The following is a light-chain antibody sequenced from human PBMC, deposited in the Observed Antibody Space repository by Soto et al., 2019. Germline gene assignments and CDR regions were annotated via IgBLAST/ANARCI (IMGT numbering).Light chain of an antibody. J-gene: IGKJ1*01. CDR3: QQSYSTPPWT. CDR1: QSISSW. Sequence: DIPMTQSPSTLSASVGDRVTITCRASQSISSWLAWYQQKLGRAPRLLIYDASSLESGVPSRFSGSGYGTEFTLTISSLQPDDFATYFCQQSYSTPPWTFGQGTKVEIK. V-gene: IGKV1-5*01. CDR2: DAS.